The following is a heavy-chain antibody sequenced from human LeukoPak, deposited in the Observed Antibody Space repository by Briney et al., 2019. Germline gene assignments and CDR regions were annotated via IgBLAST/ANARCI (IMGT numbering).Heavy chain of an antibody. J-gene: IGHJ2*01. Sequence: PSETLSLTCTVSGYSISSGYYWGWIRQPPGKGLEWIGSIYHSGSTYYNPSLKSRVTISVDTSKNQFSLKLSSVTAADTAVYYCAREESTMIVVASAFDLWGRGTLVTVSS. CDR2: IYHSGST. CDR3: AREESTMIVVASAFDL. D-gene: IGHD3-22*01. V-gene: IGHV4-38-2*02. CDR1: GYSISSGYY.